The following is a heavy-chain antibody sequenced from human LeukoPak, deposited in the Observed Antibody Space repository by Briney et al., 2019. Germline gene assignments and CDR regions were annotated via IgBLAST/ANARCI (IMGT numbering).Heavy chain of an antibody. J-gene: IGHJ4*02. V-gene: IGHV3-23*01. CDR2: ISSTGGTT. Sequence: GGSLRLSCAASGITFSSYGMSWVRQAPGKGLEWVSSISSTGGTTYYADSVKGRFTISRDNSKNTLYLQMNSLRAEDTALYYCAKPHFDYWGQGTLVTVSS. CDR1: GITFSSYG. CDR3: AKPHFDY.